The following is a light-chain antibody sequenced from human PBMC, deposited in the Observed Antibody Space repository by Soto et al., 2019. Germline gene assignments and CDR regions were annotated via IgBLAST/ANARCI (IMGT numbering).Light chain of an antibody. V-gene: IGLV1-40*01. CDR1: SSNIGAGYD. CDR2: DNN. Sequence: QTVVTQPPSVSGAPGQRVTISCTGSSSNIGAGYDVHWYQHLPGTAPKLLIYDNNNRPSGVPDRFSGSKSGTSASLAITGLQAEDEADYYCQSYDSSLSGWVFGGGTKLTVL. CDR3: QSYDSSLSGWV. J-gene: IGLJ3*02.